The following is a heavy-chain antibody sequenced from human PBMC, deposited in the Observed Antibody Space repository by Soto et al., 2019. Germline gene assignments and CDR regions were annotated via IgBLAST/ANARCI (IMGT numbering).Heavy chain of an antibody. Sequence: EVHLVESGGGLVKPGESLRLSCEASGFTFSTYTMTWVRQAPGMGLEWVASINRDSNYIYYADSVRGRFTVSRDNAKSSMFLQMNRLRADDTAVYYCATNNGYCSESSGLIGEYYYAMDVWGQGTRVTVSS. V-gene: IGHV3-21*01. D-gene: IGHD2-2*03. CDR1: GFTFSTYT. CDR2: INRDSNYI. J-gene: IGHJ6*02. CDR3: ATNNGYCSESSGLIGEYYYAMDV.